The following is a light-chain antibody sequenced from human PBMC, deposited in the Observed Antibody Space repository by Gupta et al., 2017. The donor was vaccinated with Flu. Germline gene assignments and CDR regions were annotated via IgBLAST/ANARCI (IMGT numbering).Light chain of an antibody. CDR3: MQALELPIT. J-gene: IGKJ5*01. Sequence: ATPGEPASISCRSSQSLLHRSGYNYLAWFLQKPGQSPQLLMYLGSNRAPGVPDRFSGSGSGTDFTLKISRVEAEDVGVFYCMQALELPITFGHGTRLEIK. V-gene: IGKV2-28*01. CDR1: QSLLHRSGYNY. CDR2: LGS.